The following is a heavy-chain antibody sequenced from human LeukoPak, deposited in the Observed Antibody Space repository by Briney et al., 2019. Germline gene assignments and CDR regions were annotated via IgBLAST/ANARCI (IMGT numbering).Heavy chain of an antibody. CDR3: AGYGDYAP. Sequence: GESLRLSCAASGFTFSNHNMNWVRQAPGKGLEWVSYISTSSTTMYYADSVKGRFTISRDNAKNLLYLQMNSLGAEDTAVYYCAGYGDYAPWGQGTLVTVSS. CDR2: ISTSSTTM. CDR1: GFTFSNHN. J-gene: IGHJ5*02. D-gene: IGHD4-17*01. V-gene: IGHV3-48*01.